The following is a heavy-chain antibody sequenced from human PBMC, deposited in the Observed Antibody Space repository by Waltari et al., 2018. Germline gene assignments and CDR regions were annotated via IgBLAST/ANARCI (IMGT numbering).Heavy chain of an antibody. Sequence: EVQLVESGGGLVQPGGSLRLSCAASGFTFSSYDMHWVRQATGKGLEWVSAIGTAGDTYYPGSVKGRFTISRENAKNSLYLQMNSLRAGDTAVYYCARANYGGNSGNDAFDIWGQGTMVTVSS. CDR2: IGTAGDT. CDR1: GFTFSSYD. CDR3: ARANYGGNSGNDAFDI. J-gene: IGHJ3*02. V-gene: IGHV3-13*01. D-gene: IGHD4-17*01.